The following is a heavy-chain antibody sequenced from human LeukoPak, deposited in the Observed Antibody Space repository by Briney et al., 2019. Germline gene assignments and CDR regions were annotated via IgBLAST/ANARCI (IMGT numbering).Heavy chain of an antibody. Sequence: GGSLRLSCAASGFTLSNYWMGWVRRAPGKGLEWVANINQDGSEKHYVDFLKGRFTISRDNSKNTLYLQMNSLRAEDTAVYYCARVGIPAAIFDAFDIWGQGTMVTVSS. V-gene: IGHV3-7*03. CDR1: GFTLSNYW. CDR3: ARVGIPAAIFDAFDI. J-gene: IGHJ3*02. D-gene: IGHD2-2*01. CDR2: INQDGSEK.